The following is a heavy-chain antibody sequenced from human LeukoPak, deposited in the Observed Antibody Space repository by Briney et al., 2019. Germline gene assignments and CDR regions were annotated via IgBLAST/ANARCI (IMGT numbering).Heavy chain of an antibody. CDR2: IYYSGST. V-gene: IGHV4-59*08. CDR3: ARHLGPSAYSYGMDV. CDR1: GGSISSYY. Sequence: SETLSLTCTVSGGSISSYYWSWIRQPPGKGLEWIEYIYYSGSTNYNPSLKSRVTISVATSKNQPSLKLSSVTAADTAVYYCARHLGPSAYSYGMDVWGQGTTVTVSS. J-gene: IGHJ6*02.